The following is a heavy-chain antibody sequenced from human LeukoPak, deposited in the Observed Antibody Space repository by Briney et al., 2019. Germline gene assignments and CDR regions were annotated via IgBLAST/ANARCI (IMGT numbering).Heavy chain of an antibody. D-gene: IGHD2-15*01. CDR3: ATAVVVVAASDY. Sequence: PGGTLRLSCAVSGFTFSSYAMSWVRQAPGKGLEWVSAISGSGGSTYYADSVKGRFTSSRDNSKNTLYLQMKSLRAEDTAVYDCATAVVVVAASDYWGQGTLVTVSS. V-gene: IGHV3-23*01. CDR1: GFTFSSYA. J-gene: IGHJ4*02. CDR2: ISGSGGST.